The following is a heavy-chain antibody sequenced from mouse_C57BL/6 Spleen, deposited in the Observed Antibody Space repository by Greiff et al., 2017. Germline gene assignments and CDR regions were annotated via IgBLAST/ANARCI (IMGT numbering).Heavy chain of an antibody. V-gene: IGHV1-80*01. CDR3: ARSYYDYADEVYYAMDY. CDR1: GYAFSSYW. Sequence: VQLQQSGAELVKPGASVKISCKASGYAFSSYWMNWVKQRPGKGLEWIGQIYPGDGDTNYNGKFKGKATLTADKSSSTAYMQLSSLTSEDAAVYFCARSYYDYADEVYYAMDYWGQGTSVTVSS. J-gene: IGHJ4*01. D-gene: IGHD2-4*01. CDR2: IYPGDGDT.